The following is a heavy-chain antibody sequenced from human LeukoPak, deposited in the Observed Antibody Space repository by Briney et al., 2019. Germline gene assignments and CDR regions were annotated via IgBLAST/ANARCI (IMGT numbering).Heavy chain of an antibody. Sequence: SETLSLTCAVYGGSFSGYYWSWIRQPPGKGLEWIGEINHSGSTNYNPSLKSRVTISVDTSKNQFSLKLSSVTAADTAVYYCARHPDTEWLRDGTYMDVWGKGTTVTVSS. CDR1: GGSFSGYY. V-gene: IGHV4-34*01. CDR2: INHSGST. D-gene: IGHD5-12*01. CDR3: ARHPDTEWLRDGTYMDV. J-gene: IGHJ6*03.